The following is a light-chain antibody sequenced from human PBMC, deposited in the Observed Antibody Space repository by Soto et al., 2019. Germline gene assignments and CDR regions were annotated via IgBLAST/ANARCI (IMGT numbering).Light chain of an antibody. V-gene: IGKV3-20*01. J-gene: IGKJ2*01. CDR1: QSVSSNY. CDR3: QQYNKWPFT. CDR2: GIS. Sequence: EVVLTQSPGTLSLSPGEGATLSCRASQSVSSNYFAWYQQKAGQAPRLLIYGISTRATGIPDRFSGSGSGTDFTLTISRLEPEDFAIYYCQQYNKWPFTFGQGAKIEIK.